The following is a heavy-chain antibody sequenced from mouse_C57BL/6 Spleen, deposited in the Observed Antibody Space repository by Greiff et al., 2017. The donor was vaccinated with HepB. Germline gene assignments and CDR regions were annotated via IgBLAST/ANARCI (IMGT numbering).Heavy chain of an antibody. Sequence: DVQLVESGGGLVKPGGSLKLSCAASGFTFSDYGMHWVRQAPEKGLEWVAYISSGSSTIYYADTVKGRFTISRDNAKNTLFLQMTSLRSEDTAMYYCAHSTVGGFAYWGQGTLVTVSA. CDR3: AHSTVGGFAY. J-gene: IGHJ3*01. D-gene: IGHD1-1*01. CDR1: GFTFSDYG. CDR2: ISSGSSTI. V-gene: IGHV5-17*01.